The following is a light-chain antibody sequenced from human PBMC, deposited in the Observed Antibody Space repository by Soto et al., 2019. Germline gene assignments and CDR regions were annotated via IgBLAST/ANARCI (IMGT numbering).Light chain of an antibody. CDR1: QSISTY. CDR3: QQSYTSPRA. Sequence: IQMTQSPSSLSASVGDRVTITCRASQSISTYLNWYQQKPGKAPKLLIHAVSSLQSGVPSRFSGSGSGTDFTLTISRLQPEDFATYYCQQSYTSPRAFGQGTKLEIK. V-gene: IGKV1-39*01. CDR2: AVS. J-gene: IGKJ2*01.